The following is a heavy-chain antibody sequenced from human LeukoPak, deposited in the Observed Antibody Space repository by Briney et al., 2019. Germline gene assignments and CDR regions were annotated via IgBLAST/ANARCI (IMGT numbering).Heavy chain of an antibody. CDR3: ATDLGATGGFDY. CDR2: IIPIFGTA. CDR1: GGTFSSYA. D-gene: IGHD5-12*01. Sequence: ASVKVSCKSCGGTFSSYAISGVRQAPGKGLEWMGGIIPIFGTANYAQKFEGRVTITADQSTSPAYMELSSLRSEDTAVYYCATDLGATGGFDYWGEGTLVTVSP. J-gene: IGHJ4*02. V-gene: IGHV1-69*13.